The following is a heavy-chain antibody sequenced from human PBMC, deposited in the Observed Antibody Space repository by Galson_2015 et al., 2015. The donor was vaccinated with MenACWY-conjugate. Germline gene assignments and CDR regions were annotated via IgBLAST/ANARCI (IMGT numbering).Heavy chain of an antibody. CDR3: AREASRYNRHHDY. CDR2: ISSSGCTI. D-gene: IGHD1-14*01. Sequence: SLRLSCAASGFTFSSYEMNWVRQAPGKGLEWVSYISSSGCTIYYADSVKGRFTISRDNSKNSLSLQMNSMRAEDTAVYYCAREASRYNRHHDYWGQGTLVTVSS. J-gene: IGHJ4*02. V-gene: IGHV3-48*03. CDR1: GFTFSSYE.